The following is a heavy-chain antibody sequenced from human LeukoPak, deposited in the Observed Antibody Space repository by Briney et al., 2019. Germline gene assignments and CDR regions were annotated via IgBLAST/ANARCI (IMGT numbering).Heavy chain of an antibody. CDR3: ARDYDFWSGYADY. D-gene: IGHD3-3*01. V-gene: IGHV3-21*01. CDR2: ISSSSSYI. Sequence: GGSLRLSCAASGFTFSSYSMNWVRQAPGKGREWVSSISSSSSYIYYADSVKGRFTISRDNAKNSLYLQMNSLRAEDTAVYYCARDYDFWSGYADYWGQGTLVTVSS. CDR1: GFTFSSYS. J-gene: IGHJ4*02.